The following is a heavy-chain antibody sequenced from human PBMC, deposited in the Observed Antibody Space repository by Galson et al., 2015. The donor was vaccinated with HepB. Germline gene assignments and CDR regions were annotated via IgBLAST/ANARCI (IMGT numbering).Heavy chain of an antibody. Sequence: SLRLSCAASGFTFSSYSMNWVRQAPGKGLEWVSSISSSSSYIYYADSVKGRFTISRDNAKNSLYLQMNSLRAEDTAVYYCARDQVGEDAFDIWGQGTMVTVSS. V-gene: IGHV3-21*01. D-gene: IGHD3-10*01. CDR2: ISSSSSYI. CDR3: ARDQVGEDAFDI. J-gene: IGHJ3*02. CDR1: GFTFSSYS.